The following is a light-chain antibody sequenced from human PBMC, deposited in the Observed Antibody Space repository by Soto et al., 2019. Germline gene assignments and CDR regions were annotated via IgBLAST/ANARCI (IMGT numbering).Light chain of an antibody. V-gene: IGKV4-1*01. CDR1: QSVFFSSTNRNY. Sequence: DIVMTQSPDSLAVSLGERATINCKSSQSVFFSSTNRNYLAWYQQKPGQPPKLLIYWASTRESGVPDRFRGSGSGTDFTLTISSLQAEDVAIYYCHQYFSSPYTFGQGTKLEIK. CDR3: HQYFSSPYT. CDR2: WAS. J-gene: IGKJ2*01.